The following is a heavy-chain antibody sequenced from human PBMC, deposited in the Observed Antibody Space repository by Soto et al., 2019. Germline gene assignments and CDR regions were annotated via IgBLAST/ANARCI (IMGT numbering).Heavy chain of an antibody. J-gene: IGHJ4*02. Sequence: SETLSLTCAVSGYSISSSNWWGWIRQPPGKGLEWIGYIYYSGTTYYNPSLKSRVTMSVDTSKNQFSLKLTSVTAVDTAVCYCARREIQGPIEYWGQGTLVTVSS. V-gene: IGHV4-28*01. CDR1: GYSISSSNW. CDR3: ARREIQGPIEY. CDR2: IYYSGTT. D-gene: IGHD1-26*01.